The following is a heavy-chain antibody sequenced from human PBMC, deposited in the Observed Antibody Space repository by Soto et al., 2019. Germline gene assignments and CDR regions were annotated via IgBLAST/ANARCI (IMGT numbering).Heavy chain of an antibody. V-gene: IGHV3-7*01. D-gene: IGHD2-21*02. J-gene: IGHJ4*02. CDR2: IKEDGSDK. CDR1: GFTFSYYR. CDR3: ARDWCDSSSGRGIDH. Sequence: EVQLVESGGGLVQPGESLRLTCAASGFTFSYYRMSWVRQPPGKGLEWLAYIKEDGSDKYYVDSVKGRFTISKDNAKNSLVLQMNSLRAEDTAVYYCARDWCDSSSGRGIDHWGQGALVTVSS.